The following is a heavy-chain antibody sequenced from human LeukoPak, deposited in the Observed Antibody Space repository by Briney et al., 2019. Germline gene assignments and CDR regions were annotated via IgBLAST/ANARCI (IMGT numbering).Heavy chain of an antibody. D-gene: IGHD5-18*01. J-gene: IGHJ4*02. Sequence: GGSLRLSCAASGFTFRRYGMSWVRQAPGKGLEWVSVISDSDGSTYYADSVKGRFTISRDNAKTSLYLQMNSLRAEDTAVYYCARDLSGVTGYTYGRGIDYWGQGTLVTVSS. CDR1: GFTFRRYG. V-gene: IGHV3-23*01. CDR3: ARDLSGVTGYTYGRGIDY. CDR2: ISDSDGST.